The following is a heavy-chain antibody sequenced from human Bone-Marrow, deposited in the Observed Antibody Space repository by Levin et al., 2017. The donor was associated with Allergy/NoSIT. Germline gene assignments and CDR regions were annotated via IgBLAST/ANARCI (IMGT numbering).Heavy chain of an antibody. CDR1: TLTFSDYY. V-gene: IGHV3-11*01. CDR3: ARENWYRFDS. J-gene: IGHJ4*02. Sequence: GGSLRLSCAASTLTFSDYYMSWIRQTPGKGLEWISYISKSGTIYYADSVKGRFTISRDNAKNSLYLQMNSLRVEDTAVYYCARENWYRFDSWGQGTLISVSS. CDR2: ISKSGTI. D-gene: IGHD6-13*01.